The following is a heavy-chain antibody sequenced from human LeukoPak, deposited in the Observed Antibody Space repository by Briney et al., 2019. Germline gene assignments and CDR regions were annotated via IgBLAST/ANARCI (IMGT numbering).Heavy chain of an antibody. CDR2: IFASGST. D-gene: IGHD2-15*01. CDR3: ASSRVAPFDD. J-gene: IGHJ4*02. Sequence: GGSLRLPCAASGFTFSDYYMTWVRQAPGKGLEWVSVIFASGSTYYADSVKGRFTISRHNSNNTLFLQMNSLRAEDTAVYYCASSRVAPFDDWGQGTLVTVSS. V-gene: IGHV3-53*04. CDR1: GFTFSDYY.